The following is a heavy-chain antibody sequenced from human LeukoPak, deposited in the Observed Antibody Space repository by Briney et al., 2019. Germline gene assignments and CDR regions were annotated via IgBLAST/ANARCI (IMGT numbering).Heavy chain of an antibody. D-gene: IGHD2-8*01. V-gene: IGHV4-34*01. Sequence: PSETLSLTCAVYGGSFGGYYWSWIRQPPKKGLEWIGEINHSESTNYNPSLKSRVTISVDTSKNQFSLKLRSVTAADTAVYYCARGHVGSYAYYYYYGMDVWGQGTTVTVSS. CDR1: GGSFGGYY. J-gene: IGHJ6*02. CDR2: INHSEST. CDR3: ARGHVGSYAYYYYYGMDV.